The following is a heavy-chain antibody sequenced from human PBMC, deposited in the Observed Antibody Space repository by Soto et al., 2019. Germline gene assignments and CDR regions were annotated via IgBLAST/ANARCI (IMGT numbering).Heavy chain of an antibody. D-gene: IGHD6-6*01. CDR2: IYPGDSDT. CDR3: ARHRRQLAQYYYYGMEG. CDR1: WYSFTSYW. V-gene: IGHV5-51*01. J-gene: IGHJ6*02. Sequence: GPSLTISGEGCWYSFTSYWIGWVRQVPGKGLEWMGFIYPGDSDTRYSPSFQGQVTISADKSISTAYLQWSSLKDSDTAMYYCARHRRQLAQYYYYGMEGWLQGTTGT.